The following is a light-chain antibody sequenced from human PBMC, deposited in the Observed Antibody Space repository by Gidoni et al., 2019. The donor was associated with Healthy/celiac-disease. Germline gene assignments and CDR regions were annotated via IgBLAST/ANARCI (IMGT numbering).Light chain of an antibody. V-gene: IGKV3-11*01. Sequence: EIVLKQSPATLSLSPGERATLSCRASQSVSSYLAWYQQKPGQAPRLLIYDASNRATGIPAMFSGSGSGTDFTLTISSLEPEDFAVYYCQQRSNWPPITFGQGTRLEIK. CDR3: QQRSNWPPIT. CDR2: DAS. CDR1: QSVSSY. J-gene: IGKJ5*01.